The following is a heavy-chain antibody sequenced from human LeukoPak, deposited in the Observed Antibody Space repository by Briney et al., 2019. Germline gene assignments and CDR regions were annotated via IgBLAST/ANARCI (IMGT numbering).Heavy chain of an antibody. CDR1: GFTFSSYG. CDR3: ATRMVTTWAFDY. Sequence: GGSLRLSCAASGFTFSSYGMHWVRQAPGKGLEWVAFIRYDGSNKYYADSVKGRFTISRDNSKNTLYLQMNTLRAEDTAVYYCATRMVTTWAFDYWGQGTLVTVSS. D-gene: IGHD4-17*01. CDR2: IRYDGSNK. J-gene: IGHJ4*02. V-gene: IGHV3-30*02.